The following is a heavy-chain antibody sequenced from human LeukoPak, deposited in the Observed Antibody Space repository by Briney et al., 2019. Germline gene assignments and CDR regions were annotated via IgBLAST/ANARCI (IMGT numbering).Heavy chain of an antibody. CDR2: ARNKADSYTT. Sequence: GGSLRLSCAASGFTFSDHYMDWVRQAPGKGLEWVGRARNKADSYTTEYAGSVKGRFTISRDDSKNSLYLQMNSLKTEDTAVYYCARGPAFDIWGQGTMVTVSS. CDR1: GFTFSDHY. CDR3: ARGPAFDI. V-gene: IGHV3-72*01. J-gene: IGHJ3*02.